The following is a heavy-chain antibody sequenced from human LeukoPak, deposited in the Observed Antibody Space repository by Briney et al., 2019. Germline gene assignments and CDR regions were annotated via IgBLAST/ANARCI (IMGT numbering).Heavy chain of an antibody. CDR1: GGSISGAYY. D-gene: IGHD6-19*01. CDR3: ARQGYSSGWTGHFDY. V-gene: IGHV4-30-4*08. Sequence: SQTLSLTCSVSGGSISGAYYWSWIRQQPGKGLEYFGYIYYSGTTYYNPSLQSRVTISVDTSTGHFSLKLSSVTAADTAVYFCARQGYSSGWTGHFDYWGQGTLVTVSS. J-gene: IGHJ4*02. CDR2: IYYSGTT.